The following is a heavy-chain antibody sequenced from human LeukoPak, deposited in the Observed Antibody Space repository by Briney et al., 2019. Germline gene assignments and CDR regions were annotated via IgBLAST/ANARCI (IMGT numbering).Heavy chain of an antibody. CDR1: GYTFTSYD. Sequence: ASVTVSCKASGYTFTSYDINWVRQATGQGLEWMGWMNPNSGNTGYAQKFQGRVTMTRNTSISTAYMELSSLRSEDTAVYYCARGSRSSWGAPDYYYYYMDVWGKGTTVTVSS. CDR2: MNPNSGNT. CDR3: ARGSRSSWGAPDYYYYYMDV. D-gene: IGHD3-16*01. V-gene: IGHV1-8*01. J-gene: IGHJ6*03.